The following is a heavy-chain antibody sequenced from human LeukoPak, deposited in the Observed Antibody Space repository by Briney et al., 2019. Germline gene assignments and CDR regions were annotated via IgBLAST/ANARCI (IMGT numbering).Heavy chain of an antibody. Sequence: GGSLRLSCAASGFTFSSYGMHWVRQAPGKGLEWVAVISYDGSNKYYADSVKGRFTISRDNSKNTLYLQMNSLRAEDTAVYYCAKEVDTAMVNVLDYWGQGTLVTVSS. CDR1: GFTFSSYG. J-gene: IGHJ4*02. CDR2: ISYDGSNK. V-gene: IGHV3-30*18. D-gene: IGHD5-18*01. CDR3: AKEVDTAMVNVLDY.